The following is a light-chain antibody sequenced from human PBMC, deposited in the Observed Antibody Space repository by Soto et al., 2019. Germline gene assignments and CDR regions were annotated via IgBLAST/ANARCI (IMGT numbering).Light chain of an antibody. CDR3: SSYTSSSIVV. V-gene: IGLV2-14*01. J-gene: IGLJ2*01. CDR2: DVS. Sequence: QSALTQPASVSGSPGQSITISCTGTSRDVGGYNYVSWYQQHLGKAPKLMIYDVSNRPSGVSNRFSGSKSGNTASLTISGLQAEDEADYYCSSYTSSSIVVFGGGTKLTVL. CDR1: SRDVGGYNY.